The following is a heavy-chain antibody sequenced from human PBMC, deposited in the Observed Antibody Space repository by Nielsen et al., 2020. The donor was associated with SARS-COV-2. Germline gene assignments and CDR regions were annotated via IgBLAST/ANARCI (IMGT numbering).Heavy chain of an antibody. Sequence: GGSLRLSCAASEFTFSAYGMNWVRQAPGKGLEWISSISTSSTYIYYADSVKGRFTISRDNDKNSLYLQMNSLRAEDTALYYCARTGYSFGFDAFDMWGQGTMVTVSS. CDR2: ISTSSTYI. CDR1: EFTFSAYG. V-gene: IGHV3-21*01. D-gene: IGHD5-18*01. CDR3: ARTGYSFGFDAFDM. J-gene: IGHJ3*02.